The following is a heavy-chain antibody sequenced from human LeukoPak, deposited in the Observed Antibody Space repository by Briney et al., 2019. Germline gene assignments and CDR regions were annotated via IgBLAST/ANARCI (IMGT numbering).Heavy chain of an antibody. J-gene: IGHJ1*01. V-gene: IGHV3-48*02. CDR2: ISSGSVSI. Sequence: PGGSLRLSCVASGFTLSTHSMNWVRQAPGKGLEWVSYISSGSVSIFYADSVKGRFVISRDSAKNSLYLKMKSLRDEDTAVYYCARGGGNFQHWGQGTLVTVSS. CDR3: ARGGGNFQH. CDR1: GFTLSTHS. D-gene: IGHD2-15*01.